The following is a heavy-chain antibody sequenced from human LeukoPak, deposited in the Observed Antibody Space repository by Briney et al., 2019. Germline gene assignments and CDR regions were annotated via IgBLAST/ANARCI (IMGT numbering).Heavy chain of an antibody. CDR2: IWYDGSNK. Sequence: GRSLRLPCAASGFTFSSYGMHWVRQAPGKGLEWVAVIWYDGSNKYYADSVKGRLTISRDNSKNTLYLQMNSLRAEDTAVYYCARAKDGYFDYWGQGTLVTVSS. D-gene: IGHD5-24*01. V-gene: IGHV3-33*01. CDR1: GFTFSSYG. J-gene: IGHJ4*02. CDR3: ARAKDGYFDY.